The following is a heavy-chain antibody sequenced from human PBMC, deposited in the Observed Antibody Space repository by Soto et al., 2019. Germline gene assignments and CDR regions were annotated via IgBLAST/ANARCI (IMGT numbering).Heavy chain of an antibody. CDR1: GGSISSGGYY. J-gene: IGHJ4*02. CDR2: IYYSGST. CDR3: ARWGRYYYDSSGYLEVDY. Sequence: SETLSLTCTVSGGSISSGGYYWSWIRQHPGKGLEWIGYIYYSGSTYYNPSLKSRVTISVDTSKNQFSLKLSSVTAADTAVYYCARWGRYYYDSSGYLEVDYWGQGTLVTVSS. D-gene: IGHD3-22*01. V-gene: IGHV4-31*03.